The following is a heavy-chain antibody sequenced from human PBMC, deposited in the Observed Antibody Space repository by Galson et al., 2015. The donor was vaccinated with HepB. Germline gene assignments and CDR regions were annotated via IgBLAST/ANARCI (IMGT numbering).Heavy chain of an antibody. CDR3: ARGLSIGYCTGTSCYAGYGMGV. CDR2: IPSDGNMK. J-gene: IGHJ6*02. D-gene: IGHD2-2*03. CDR1: GFTFSKFG. Sequence: SLRLSCAASGFTFSKFGMHWVRQAPGKGLEWVTVIPSDGNMKYYGDSVRGRFTISRDNSKNTLYLQMNSLRVEDTAVYYCARGLSIGYCTGTSCYAGYGMGVWGQGTSVTVSS. V-gene: IGHV3-30*03.